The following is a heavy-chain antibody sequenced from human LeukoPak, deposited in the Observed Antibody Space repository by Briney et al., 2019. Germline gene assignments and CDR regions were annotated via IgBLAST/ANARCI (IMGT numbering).Heavy chain of an antibody. V-gene: IGHV5-51*01. CDR2: IYPGDSDT. D-gene: IGHD6-6*01. Sequence: GESLKISCKGSGYSFTNYWIGWVRPLPGKGLEWMGIIYPGDSDTRYSPSFQGQVTISADKSITTAYLQWGSLEASDTAMYYCSKGGSSSLRAFDIWGQGTMVTVSS. J-gene: IGHJ3*02. CDR1: GYSFTNYW. CDR3: SKGGSSSLRAFDI.